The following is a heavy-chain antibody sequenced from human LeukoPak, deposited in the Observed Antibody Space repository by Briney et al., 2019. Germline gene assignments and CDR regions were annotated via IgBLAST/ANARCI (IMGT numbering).Heavy chain of an antibody. V-gene: IGHV3-23*01. Sequence: GGSLRLSCAASGFTFSSYAMSWVRQAPGKGLEWVSAISGSGGSTYYADSVKGRFTISRGNSKNTLYLQMNSLRAEDTAVYYCAKDERSITIFGVVISDAFDIWGQGTMVTVSS. D-gene: IGHD3-3*01. CDR1: GFTFSSYA. J-gene: IGHJ3*02. CDR3: AKDERSITIFGVVISDAFDI. CDR2: ISGSGGST.